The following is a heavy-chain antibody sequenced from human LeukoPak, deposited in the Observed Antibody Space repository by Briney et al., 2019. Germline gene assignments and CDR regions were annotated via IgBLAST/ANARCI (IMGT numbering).Heavy chain of an antibody. CDR3: ASDIVVVPAED. J-gene: IGHJ4*02. V-gene: IGHV1-8*03. D-gene: IGHD2-2*01. CDR1: GYTFTSYD. CDR2: MNPNSGNT. Sequence: RASVKVSCKASGYTFTSYDINWVRQATGQGLEWMGWMNPNSGNTGYAQKFQGRVTITRNTSISTAYMELSSLRSEDTAMYYCASDIVVVPAEDWGQGTLVTVSS.